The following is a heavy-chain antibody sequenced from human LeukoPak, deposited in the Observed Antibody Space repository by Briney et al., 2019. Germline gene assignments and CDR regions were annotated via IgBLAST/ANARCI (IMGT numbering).Heavy chain of an antibody. J-gene: IGHJ4*02. CDR1: GFTFSSYA. Sequence: PGGSLRLSCAASGFTFSSYAMHWVRQAPGKGLEWVAVISYDGSNKYYADSVKGRFTISRDNSKNTLYLQMNSLRAEDTAVYYCARDVSNYYGSGSYYTGNYFDYWGQGTLVTVSS. D-gene: IGHD3-10*01. V-gene: IGHV3-30*04. CDR3: ARDVSNYYGSGSYYTGNYFDY. CDR2: ISYDGSNK.